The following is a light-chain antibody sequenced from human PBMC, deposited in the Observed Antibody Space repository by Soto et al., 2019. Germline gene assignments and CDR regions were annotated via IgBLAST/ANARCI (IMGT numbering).Light chain of an antibody. J-gene: IGLJ1*01. CDR1: SSDVGGYNY. Sequence: QSALTQPRSVSGSPGQSVTISCTGTSSDVGGYNYVSWYQQHPGKAPKLMIYDVNKRPSGVPDRFSGSKSGDTASLTISGLQAEDEADYYCCSYAGSYTLYVFGAGA. CDR2: DVN. CDR3: CSYAGSYTLYV. V-gene: IGLV2-11*01.